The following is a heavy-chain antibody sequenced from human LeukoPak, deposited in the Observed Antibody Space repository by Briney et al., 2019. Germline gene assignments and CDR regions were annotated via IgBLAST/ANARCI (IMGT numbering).Heavy chain of an antibody. D-gene: IGHD3-3*01. Sequence: SVKVSCKASGGTFSSYAISWVRQAPGQGLEWMGRIIPILGIANYAQKFQGRVTITADKSTSTAYMELSSLRSEDTAVYYCARDRGTIFGVVIKNNNWLDPWGQGTLVTVSS. CDR2: IIPILGIA. CDR3: ARDRGTIFGVVIKNNNWLDP. V-gene: IGHV1-69*04. CDR1: GGTFSSYA. J-gene: IGHJ5*02.